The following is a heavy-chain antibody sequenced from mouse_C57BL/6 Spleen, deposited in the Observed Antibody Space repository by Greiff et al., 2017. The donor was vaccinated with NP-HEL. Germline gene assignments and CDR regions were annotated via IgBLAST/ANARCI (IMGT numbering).Heavy chain of an antibody. J-gene: IGHJ4*01. Sequence: QVQLKQPWAELVKPGASVKFSCQASGYTFPSYWMHWVRQTPGQALEWFGIIHPNSGSTNYNEKFKSKATLTVDKSSSTAYMQLSSLTSEDSAVYYCARTGLPLYAMDYWGQGTSVTVSS. CDR1: GYTFPSYW. D-gene: IGHD2-2*01. CDR2: IHPNSGST. V-gene: IGHV1-64*01. CDR3: ARTGLPLYAMDY.